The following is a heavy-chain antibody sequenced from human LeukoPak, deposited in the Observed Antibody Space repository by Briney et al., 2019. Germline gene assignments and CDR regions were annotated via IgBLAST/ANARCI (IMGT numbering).Heavy chain of an antibody. CDR2: ISIVSSDI. Sequence: PGGSLRLSCAASGFTFSSYSMNWVRQAPGKGLEWVSSISIVSSDISYADSVKGRFTISRDNAKNSLYLQMNSLRAEDTAVYYCAREVYSSGCYDYWGQGTLVTVSS. CDR3: AREVYSSGCYDY. CDR1: GFTFSSYS. V-gene: IGHV3-21*01. J-gene: IGHJ4*02. D-gene: IGHD3-22*01.